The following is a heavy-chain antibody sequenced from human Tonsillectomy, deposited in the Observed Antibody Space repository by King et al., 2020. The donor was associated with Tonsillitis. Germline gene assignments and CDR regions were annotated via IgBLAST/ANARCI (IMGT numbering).Heavy chain of an antibody. J-gene: IGHJ5*02. D-gene: IGHD1-1*01. CDR1: GFTFSSYG. CDR3: AKDFETTGTIGWFDP. CDR2: IRYDGSNK. Sequence: VQLVESGGGVVQPGGSLRLSCAASGFTFSSYGMHWVRQAPGKGLEWVAFIRYDGSNKYYADSVKGRFTISRDNSKNTLYLQMNSLRAEDTAVYYCAKDFETTGTIGWFDPCGQGTLVTVSS. V-gene: IGHV3-30*02.